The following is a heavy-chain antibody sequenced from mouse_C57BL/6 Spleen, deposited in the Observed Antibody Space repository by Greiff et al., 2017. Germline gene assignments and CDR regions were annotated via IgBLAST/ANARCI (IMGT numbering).Heavy chain of an antibody. CDR1: GYSITSGYY. D-gene: IGHD1-3*01. Sequence: DVKLQESGPGLVKPSQSLSLTCSVTGYSITSGYYWNWIRQFPGNKLEWMGYISYDGSNNYNPSLKNRISITRDTSKHQFFLKLNSVTTEDTATYYGASPGLYNFVGYFDVWGTGTTVTVSS. CDR3: ASPGLYNFVGYFDV. CDR2: ISYDGSN. J-gene: IGHJ1*03. V-gene: IGHV3-6*01.